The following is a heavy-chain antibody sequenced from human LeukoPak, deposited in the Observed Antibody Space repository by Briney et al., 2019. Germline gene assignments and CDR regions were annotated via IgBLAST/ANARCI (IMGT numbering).Heavy chain of an antibody. V-gene: IGHV3-48*01. D-gene: IGHD3-3*01. CDR1: GFTFSSYS. Sequence: PGRSLRLSCAASGFTFSSYSMNWVRQAPGKGLEWVSYISSSSSTIYYADSVKGRFTISRDNAKNSLYLQMNSLRAEDTAVYYCARRAIFGVVLPRAWGSLDYWGQGTLVTVSS. J-gene: IGHJ4*02. CDR3: ARRAIFGVVLPRAWGSLDY. CDR2: ISSSSSTI.